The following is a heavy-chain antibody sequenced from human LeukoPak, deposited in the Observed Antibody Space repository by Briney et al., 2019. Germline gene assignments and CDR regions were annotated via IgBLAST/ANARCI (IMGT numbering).Heavy chain of an antibody. V-gene: IGHV3-66*01. CDR2: IYSGGST. J-gene: IGHJ4*02. CDR3: ARAQPNYGFWSGASD. CDR1: GFTVSSNY. D-gene: IGHD3-3*01. Sequence: GGSLRLSCAASGFTVSSNYMSWVRQAPGKGLEWVSVIYSGGSTYYADSVKGRFTISRDNSKNTLYLQMNSLRAEDTAVYYCARAQPNYGFWSGASDWGQGTLITVSS.